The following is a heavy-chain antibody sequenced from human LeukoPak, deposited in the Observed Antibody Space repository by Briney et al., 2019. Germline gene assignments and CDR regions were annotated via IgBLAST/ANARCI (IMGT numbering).Heavy chain of an antibody. CDR1: GGSISSYY. CDR2: IYYSGST. V-gene: IGHV4-59*05. J-gene: IGHJ4*02. D-gene: IGHD2-2*01. Sequence: PSETLSLTCTASGGSISSYYWSWIRQPPGKGLEWIGSIYYSGSTYYNPSLKSRVTISVDTSKNQFSLKLSSVTAADTAVYYCARPQGYQLLDFEYWGQGTLVTVSS. CDR3: ARPQGYQLLDFEY.